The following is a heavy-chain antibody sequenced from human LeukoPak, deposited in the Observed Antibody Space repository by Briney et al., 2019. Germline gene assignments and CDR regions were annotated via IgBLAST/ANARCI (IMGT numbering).Heavy chain of an antibody. CDR2: INHSGST. CDR1: GGSFSGYY. J-gene: IGHJ4*02. D-gene: IGHD3-22*01. CDR3: VTYYFDSSGPKKNY. V-gene: IGHV4-34*01. Sequence: SETLSLTCAVYGGSFSGYYWSWIRQPPGKGLEWIGEINHSGSTNYNPSLKGRVTISVDTSKKQFSLKLSSVTAADTAVYYCVTYYFDSSGPKKNYWGQGTLVTVSS.